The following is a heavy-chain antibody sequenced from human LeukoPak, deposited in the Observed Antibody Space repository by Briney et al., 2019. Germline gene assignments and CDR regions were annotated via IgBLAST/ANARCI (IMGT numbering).Heavy chain of an antibody. J-gene: IGHJ4*02. V-gene: IGHV4-39*01. CDR1: GGSISSSSYY. D-gene: IGHD3-16*01. Sequence: PSETLSLTCTVSGGSISSSSYYWGWIRQPPGKGLEWIGSIYYSGSTYYNPSLKSRVTISVDTSKNQFSLKLSSVTAADTAVYYCARRAGGSDYWGQGTLVTVSS. CDR2: IYYSGST. CDR3: ARRAGGSDY.